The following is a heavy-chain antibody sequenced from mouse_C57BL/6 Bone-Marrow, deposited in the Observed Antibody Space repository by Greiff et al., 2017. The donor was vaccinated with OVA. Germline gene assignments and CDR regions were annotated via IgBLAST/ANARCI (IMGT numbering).Heavy chain of an antibody. V-gene: IGHV5-4*03. CDR2: ISDGGSYT. D-gene: IGHD1-1*01. CDR1: GFTFSSYA. CDR3: ARGYGSSYVGYFDV. Sequence: EVKVVESGGGLVKPGGSLKLSCAASGFTFSSYALSWVRQTPEKRLEWVATISDGGSYTYYPDNVKGRFTISRDNAKNNLYLQMSHLKAEDTAMYYCARGYGSSYVGYFDVWGTGTTVTVSS. J-gene: IGHJ1*03.